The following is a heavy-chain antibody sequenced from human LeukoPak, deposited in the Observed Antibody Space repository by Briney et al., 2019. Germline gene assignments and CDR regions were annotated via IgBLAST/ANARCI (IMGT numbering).Heavy chain of an antibody. Sequence: PSETLSLTCAVYGESFSGYYWSWIRQPPGKGLESIGEINHSGSTNYNPSLKSRVTISVDTSKNQFSLKLSSVTAADTAVYYCARVPNYSNYPYYYYYYMDVWGKGTTVTVSS. D-gene: IGHD4-11*01. CDR2: INHSGST. CDR3: ARVPNYSNYPYYYYYYMDV. J-gene: IGHJ6*03. CDR1: GESFSGYY. V-gene: IGHV4-34*01.